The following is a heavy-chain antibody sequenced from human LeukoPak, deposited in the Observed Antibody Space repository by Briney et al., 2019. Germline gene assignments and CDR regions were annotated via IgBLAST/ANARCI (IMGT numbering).Heavy chain of an antibody. Sequence: SETLSLTCAIYGGSFSGYYWSWIRQPPGKGLEWIGEVNHSGSTNYNPSLKSRVTISVDTSKNQFSLKLSSVTAADTAVYYCARGYGGKPYYFDYWGQGTLVTVSS. CDR2: VNHSGST. J-gene: IGHJ4*02. CDR1: GGSFSGYY. V-gene: IGHV4-34*01. CDR3: ARGYGGKPYYFDY. D-gene: IGHD4-23*01.